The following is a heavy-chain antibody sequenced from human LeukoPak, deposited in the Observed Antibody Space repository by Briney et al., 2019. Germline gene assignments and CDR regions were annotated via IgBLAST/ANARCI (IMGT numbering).Heavy chain of an antibody. CDR3: ARDLWFGEYNWFDH. CDR1: GGSISSGGYF. J-gene: IGHJ5*02. V-gene: IGHV4-31*03. Sequence: PSQTLSLTCTVSGGSISSGGYFWSWVRQHPGKGLEWIVYISHSGSTYYNPSLKSRVTISLDTSKDRFSLRLSSVTAADTAVYYCARDLWFGEYNWFDHWGQGTLVTVSS. CDR2: ISHSGST. D-gene: IGHD3-10*01.